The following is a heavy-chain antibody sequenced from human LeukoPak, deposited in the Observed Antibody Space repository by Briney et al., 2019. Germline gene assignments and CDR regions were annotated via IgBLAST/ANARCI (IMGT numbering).Heavy chain of an antibody. CDR3: ARDFPGGVWGYYYYGMDV. D-gene: IGHD6-13*01. CDR1: GFTFSSYG. V-gene: IGHV3-30*03. Sequence: GGSLRLSCAASGFTFSSYGMHWVRQAPGKGLEWVAVISYDGSNKYYADSVKGRFTISRDNSKNTLYLQMNSLRSEDTAVYYCARDFPGGVWGYYYYGMDVWGQGTTVTVSS. J-gene: IGHJ6*02. CDR2: ISYDGSNK.